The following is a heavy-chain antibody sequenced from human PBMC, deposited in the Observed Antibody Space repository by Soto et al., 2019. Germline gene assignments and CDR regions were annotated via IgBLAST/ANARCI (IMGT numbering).Heavy chain of an antibody. CDR1: GGSISSSSYY. CDR3: AILYPYYYYYGMDV. J-gene: IGHJ6*02. D-gene: IGHD2-8*01. CDR2: IYYTGST. Sequence: QLQLQESGPGLVKPSETLSLTCTVSGGSISSSSYYWGWIRQPPGRGLEWIGSIYYTGSTYYNPSLKSRVTISIDTSKNHFSLKVSSVTAADTAVYYCAILYPYYYYYGMDVWGQGTTVTVSS. V-gene: IGHV4-39*02.